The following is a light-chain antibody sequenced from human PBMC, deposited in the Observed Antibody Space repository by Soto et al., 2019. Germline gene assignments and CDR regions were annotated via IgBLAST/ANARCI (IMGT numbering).Light chain of an antibody. V-gene: IGLV4-69*01. Sequence: QSVLTQSPSASASLGASVKLTCTVSSGHSSYAIAWHQQQPEKGPRYLMKLNSDGSHSKGDGIPDRFSGSSSGAERYLTISGLQSEDEADYYCQTWGTGTVVFGGGTKLTVL. CDR3: QTWGTGTVV. J-gene: IGLJ2*01. CDR1: SGHSSYA. CDR2: LNSDGSH.